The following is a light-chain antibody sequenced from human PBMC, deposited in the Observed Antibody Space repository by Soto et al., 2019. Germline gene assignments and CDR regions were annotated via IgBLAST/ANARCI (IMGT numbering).Light chain of an antibody. CDR1: QRVNSNY. J-gene: IGKJ3*01. Sequence: VLTQSPGTLSLSPGERATLSCRASQRVNSNYFAWYQQKPGQAPRLLVFGASTRATGIPDRFSGSGSGTDFILTISRVEPEDFAVYYSQQYTASSGIFTFGPGTRVDIK. V-gene: IGKV3-20*01. CDR2: GAS. CDR3: QQYTASSGIFT.